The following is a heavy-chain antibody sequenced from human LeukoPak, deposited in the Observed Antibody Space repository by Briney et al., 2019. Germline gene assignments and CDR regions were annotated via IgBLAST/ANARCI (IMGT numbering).Heavy chain of an antibody. CDR3: VRFSRGFDL. CDR2: TSHTGRA. D-gene: IGHD3-10*01. V-gene: IGHV4-38-2*02. Sequence: PSQTLSLTCTVSASFISKSFYWGWIRQTPGMGLEWIGSTSHTGRAHYSGSLKSRVSMSVDTSKSQFSLSLETLSATDTAIYFCVRFSRGFDLWGRGILVTVSS. J-gene: IGHJ4*02. CDR1: ASFISKSFY.